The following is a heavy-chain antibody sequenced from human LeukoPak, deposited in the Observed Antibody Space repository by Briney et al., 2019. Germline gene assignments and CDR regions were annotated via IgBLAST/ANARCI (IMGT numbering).Heavy chain of an antibody. CDR2: INPSGGST. V-gene: IGHV1-46*01. CDR1: GYTFTSYY. D-gene: IGHD6-13*01. Sequence: GASVKVSCKASGYTFTSYYMHWVRQAPGQGLEWMGIINPSGGSTSYAQKFQGRVTMTRDMSTSTVYMELSSLRSEDTAVYYCARVRLGRAAAGTRWFDPWGQGTLVTVSS. J-gene: IGHJ5*02. CDR3: ARVRLGRAAAGTRWFDP.